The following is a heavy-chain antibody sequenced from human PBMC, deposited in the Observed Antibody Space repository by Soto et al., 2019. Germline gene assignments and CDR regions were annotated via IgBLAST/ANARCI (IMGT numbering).Heavy chain of an antibody. V-gene: IGHV3-20*04. Sequence: EVQLVESGGGVVRPGGSLRLACAVSGFSFDEYGMSWVRQVPGKGPELVAGIHRNGGSTGYADSVKGRFTISRDPDKNSLYLQMNSLRAEDTAFYYCARDHRWGYEYGDYGDAWGHGTLVTVSS. CDR2: IHRNGGST. CDR3: ARDHRWGYEYGDYGDA. CDR1: GFSFDEYG. J-gene: IGHJ5*01. D-gene: IGHD4-17*01.